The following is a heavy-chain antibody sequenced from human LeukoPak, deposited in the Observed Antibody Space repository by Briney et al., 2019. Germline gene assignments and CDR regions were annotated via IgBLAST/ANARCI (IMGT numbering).Heavy chain of an antibody. V-gene: IGHV3-7*01. J-gene: IGHJ4*02. CDR3: SIGYYYDSSGPLNGY. D-gene: IGHD3-22*01. CDR2: IKQDGSEK. Sequence: GGSLRLSCAASGFTFSSYWMSWVRQAPGKGLEWVANIKQDGSEKYYVDSVKGQFTTSRDNAKNSLYLQMNSLRAEDTAVYYCSIGYYYDSSGPLNGYWGQGTLVTVSS. CDR1: GFTFSSYW.